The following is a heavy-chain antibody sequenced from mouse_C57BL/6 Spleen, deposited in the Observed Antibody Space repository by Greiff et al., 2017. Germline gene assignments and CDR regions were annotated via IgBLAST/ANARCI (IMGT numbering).Heavy chain of an antibody. V-gene: IGHV5-9*01. CDR1: GFTFSSYT. Sequence: MLVESGGGLVKPGGSLKLSCAASGFTFSSYTMSWVRQTPEKRLEWVATISGGGGNTYYPDSVKGRFTISRYNAKNTLYLQMSSLRSEDTALYYCARQAAIYGNYVDYWGQGTTLTVSS. CDR2: ISGGGGNT. J-gene: IGHJ2*01. D-gene: IGHD2-1*01. CDR3: ARQAAIYGNYVDY.